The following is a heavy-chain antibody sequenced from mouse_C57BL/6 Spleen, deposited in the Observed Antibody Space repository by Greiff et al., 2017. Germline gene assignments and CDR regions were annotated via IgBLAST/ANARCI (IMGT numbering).Heavy chain of an antibody. J-gene: IGHJ4*01. CDR2: IDPSDSYT. D-gene: IGHD3-2*02. V-gene: IGHV1-69*01. CDR3: ARKGSSGYPYAMDY. CDR1: GYTFTSYW. Sequence: VKLQQPGAELVMPGASVKLSCKASGYTFTSYWMHWVKQRPGQGLEWIGEIDPSDSYTNYNQKFKGKSTLTVDKSSSTAYMQLSSLTSEDSAVYYCARKGSSGYPYAMDYWGQGTSVTVSS.